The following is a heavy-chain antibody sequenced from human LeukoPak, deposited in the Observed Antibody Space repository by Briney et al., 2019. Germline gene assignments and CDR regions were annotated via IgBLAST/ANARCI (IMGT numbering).Heavy chain of an antibody. V-gene: IGHV4-38-2*02. Sequence: SETLSLTCTVSSYSIRSDYYCGWIRQTPGKGLEWIASINHSGITYYNPSLKSRVTISVDMSKNQFSLKLTSVTAADTAVYYCGRDRPSGYYDYWGQGILVTVSS. D-gene: IGHD3-22*01. J-gene: IGHJ4*02. CDR1: SYSIRSDYY. CDR2: INHSGIT. CDR3: GRDRPSGYYDY.